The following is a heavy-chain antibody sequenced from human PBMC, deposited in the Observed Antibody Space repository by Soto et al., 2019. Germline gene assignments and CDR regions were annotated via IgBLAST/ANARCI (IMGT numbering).Heavy chain of an antibody. D-gene: IGHD5-18*01. CDR3: ARSIVDTAMGNWYFDL. J-gene: IGHJ2*01. CDR1: GYTFTSYG. CDR2: ISAYNGNT. V-gene: IGHV1-18*01. Sequence: ASVKVSCKASGYTFTSYGISWVRQAPGQGLEWMGWISAYNGNTNYAQELQGRVTMTTDTSTSTAYMELRSLRSDDTAVYYCARSIVDTAMGNWYFDLWGRGTLVTVSS.